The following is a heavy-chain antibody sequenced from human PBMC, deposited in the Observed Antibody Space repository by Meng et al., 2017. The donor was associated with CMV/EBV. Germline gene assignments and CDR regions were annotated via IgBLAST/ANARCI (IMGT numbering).Heavy chain of an antibody. CDR3: ARINFGVVGPTYWLDP. V-gene: IGHV5-51*01. CDR2: IYPGDSDT. D-gene: IGHD3-3*01. Sequence: GESLKISCEGSGYSFTTYWIGWVRQMPGKGLEWMGTIYPGDSDTRYSPSFQGQVTISADKSITAAYLQWSSLKASDTAMYYCARINFGVVGPTYWLDPWGQGTLVTVSS. J-gene: IGHJ5*02. CDR1: GYSFTTYW.